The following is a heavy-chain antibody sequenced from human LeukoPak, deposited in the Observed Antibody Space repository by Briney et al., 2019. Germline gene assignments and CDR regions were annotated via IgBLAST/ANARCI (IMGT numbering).Heavy chain of an antibody. V-gene: IGHV4-34*01. J-gene: IGHJ2*01. D-gene: IGHD4-17*01. Sequence: SETLSLTCAVYGGSFSGYYWSWIRQPPGKGLEWIGEINHSGSTNYNPSLKSRVTISVDTSKNQFSLKLSSVTAADTAVYYCARHGGDYGYYWYFDLWGRGTLVTVSS. CDR3: ARHGGDYGYYWYFDL. CDR1: GGSFSGYY. CDR2: INHSGST.